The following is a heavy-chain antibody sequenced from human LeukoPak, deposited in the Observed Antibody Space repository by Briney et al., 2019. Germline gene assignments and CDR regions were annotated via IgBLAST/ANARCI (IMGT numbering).Heavy chain of an antibody. CDR1: GGTFSSYA. CDR2: IIPILGIA. CDR3: AREEMVLHYFDY. Sequence: GASVKVSCKASGGTFSSYAISWVRQAPGQGLEWMGRIIPILGIANYAQKFQGRVTITADKSTSTAYMELSSLRSEDTAVYYCAREEMVLHYFDYWGQGTRVTVSS. V-gene: IGHV1-69*04. D-gene: IGHD2-8*01. J-gene: IGHJ4*02.